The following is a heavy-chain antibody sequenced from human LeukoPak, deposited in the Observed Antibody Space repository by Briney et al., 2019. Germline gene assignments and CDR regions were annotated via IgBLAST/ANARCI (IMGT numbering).Heavy chain of an antibody. J-gene: IGHJ6*04. Sequence: SQTLSLTCTVSGVSLSSGSYYWRWIRQSAGKGLEWIGRIYTSGSTNYNPSLKSRVTMSIDTSKNQFSLKLSSVTAADTAVYYCARMSYYRMDVWGKGTTVTVSS. CDR3: ARMSYYRMDV. CDR2: IYTSGST. V-gene: IGHV4-61*02. CDR1: GVSLSSGSYY.